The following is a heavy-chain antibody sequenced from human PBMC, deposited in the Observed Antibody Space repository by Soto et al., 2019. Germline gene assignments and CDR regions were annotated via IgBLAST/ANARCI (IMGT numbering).Heavy chain of an antibody. D-gene: IGHD1-26*01. CDR3: ASDRGSYALDY. Sequence: QVQLVQSGAEVKKPGASVKVSCKASGYTFTSYGISWVRQAPGQGLEWMGWISADNGNTTYSQKLQGRVTMTTDTTTSTAYRELRSLRSDDTAVHYCASDRGSYALDYWGQGPLVTVSS. CDR1: GYTFTSYG. V-gene: IGHV1-18*01. J-gene: IGHJ4*02. CDR2: ISADNGNT.